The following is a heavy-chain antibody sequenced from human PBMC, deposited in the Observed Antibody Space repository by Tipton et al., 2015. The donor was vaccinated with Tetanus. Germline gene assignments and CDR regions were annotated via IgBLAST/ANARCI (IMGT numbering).Heavy chain of an antibody. D-gene: IGHD5-18*01. Sequence: GLVKPSETLSLTCTVSGGSISSYYWSWIRQPPGKGLEWIGYIYYSGSTNYNPSLKSRVTISVDTSKNQFSLKLSSVTAADTAVYYCASGYRLYNKGVNWFDPWGQGTLVTVSS. CDR3: ASGYRLYNKGVNWFDP. J-gene: IGHJ5*02. V-gene: IGHV4-59*12. CDR1: GGSISSYY. CDR2: IYYSGST.